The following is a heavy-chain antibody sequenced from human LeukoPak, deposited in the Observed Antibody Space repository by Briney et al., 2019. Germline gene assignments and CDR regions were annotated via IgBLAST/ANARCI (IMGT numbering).Heavy chain of an antibody. V-gene: IGHV4-39*07. CDR1: GGSISSSSYY. Sequence: PSETLSLTCTVSGGSISSSSYYWGWIRQPPGKGLEWIGSIYYSGSTYYNPSLKSRVTISVDTSKNQFSLKLSSVTAADTAVYYCARDPGIAAQFDYWGQGTLVTVSS. D-gene: IGHD6-13*01. CDR2: IYYSGST. CDR3: ARDPGIAAQFDY. J-gene: IGHJ4*02.